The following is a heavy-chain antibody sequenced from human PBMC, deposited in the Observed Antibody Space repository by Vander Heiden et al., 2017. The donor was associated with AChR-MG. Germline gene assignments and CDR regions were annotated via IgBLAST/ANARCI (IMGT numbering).Heavy chain of an antibody. J-gene: IGHJ5*02. D-gene: IGHD1-26*01. CDR1: GYTRTDLA. CDR3: ATELGWELRGSGWFDP. CDR2: FDPEDGET. V-gene: IGHV1-24*01. Sequence: HVQLVQSGAEAKKPGAPVKVSCKVSGYTRTDLAMHWVRQPPGKGLEWMGGFDPEDGETINAKKFQGRVTITEETSTDTAYMELRSLGSEETAGYYCATELGWELRGSGWFDPWGQGTLVTVSS.